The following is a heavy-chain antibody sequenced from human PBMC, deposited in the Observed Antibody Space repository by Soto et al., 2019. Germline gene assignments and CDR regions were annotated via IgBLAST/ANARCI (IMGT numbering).Heavy chain of an antibody. CDR2: IVPIVDTS. V-gene: IGHV1-69*12. CDR3: VRVVAIPGYPDN. CDR1: GGTFSSYA. Sequence: QVQLVQSGAEVRQPASSVKVSCKTSGGTFSSYAISWVRQAPGQGLEWMGGIVPIVDTSTYAQKFQGRVTITADESTSTPYMELSSLRSDDTAIYYCVRVVAIPGYPDNWGQGTLVTVSS. D-gene: IGHD5-12*01. J-gene: IGHJ4*02.